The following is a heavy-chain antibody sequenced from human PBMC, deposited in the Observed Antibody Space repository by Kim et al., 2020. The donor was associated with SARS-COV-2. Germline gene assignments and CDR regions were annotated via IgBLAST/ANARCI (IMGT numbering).Heavy chain of an antibody. CDR2: IYYSGST. D-gene: IGHD6-13*01. CDR1: GGSISSNNYY. V-gene: IGHV4-39*01. Sequence: SETLSLTCTVSGGSISSNNYYWGWIRQPPGKGLEWIGTIYYSGSTYYNPSLKNRVTISVDTSKSQFSLKLSSVTAADTAVYYCAGEQQLIPYYYYGLDVWGQGTTVTVSS. J-gene: IGHJ6*02. CDR3: AGEQQLIPYYYYGLDV.